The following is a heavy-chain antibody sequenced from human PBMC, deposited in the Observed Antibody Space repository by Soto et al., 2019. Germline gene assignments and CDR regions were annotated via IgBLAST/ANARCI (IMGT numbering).Heavy chain of an antibody. V-gene: IGHV1-69*01. D-gene: IGHD1-1*01. Sequence: QVQLVQSGPEMKKPGSSVKVSCKISGGTFSGTAINWVRQAPGQGHEWVGGIIPVFATTHYPQKFQGRVTITADDSTNTVYLELNRLRSDDTAVYHCVRAPHNNRFKCFHWGQGTRVTGSS. CDR2: IIPVFATT. CDR3: VRAPHNNRFKCFH. CDR1: GGTFSGTA. J-gene: IGHJ1*01.